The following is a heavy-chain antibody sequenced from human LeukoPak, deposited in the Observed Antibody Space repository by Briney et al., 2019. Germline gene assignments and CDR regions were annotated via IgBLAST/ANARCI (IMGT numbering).Heavy chain of an antibody. D-gene: IGHD3-22*01. CDR1: GFTFSIAW. V-gene: IGHV3-53*01. CDR3: ARVRSDYYDSSGYHFDY. CDR2: IYSGGST. J-gene: IGHJ4*02. Sequence: GGSLRLSCAASGFTFSIAWMSWVRQAPGKGLEWVSVIYSGGSTYYADSVKGRFTISRDNSKNTLYLQMNSLRAEDTAVYYCARVRSDYYDSSGYHFDYWGQGTLVTVSS.